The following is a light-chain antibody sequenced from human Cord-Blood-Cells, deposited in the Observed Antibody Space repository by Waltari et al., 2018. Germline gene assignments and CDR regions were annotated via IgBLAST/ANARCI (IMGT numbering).Light chain of an antibody. J-gene: IGLJ3*02. CDR2: DVS. V-gene: IGLV2-14*01. CDR3: SSYTSSSAWV. CDR1: SSDVGGYNY. Sequence: QSALTQPAPVSGSPGQSITISCTGTSSDVGGYNYVSWYQQHPGKAPNLMSYDVSKRPSGVSNRFSGSKSGTTASVTISGLQAEDEADYYCSSYTSSSAWVFGGVTELPVL.